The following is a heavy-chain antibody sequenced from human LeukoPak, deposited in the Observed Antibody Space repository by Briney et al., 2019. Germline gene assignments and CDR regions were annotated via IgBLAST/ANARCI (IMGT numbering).Heavy chain of an antibody. V-gene: IGHV4-39*01. Sequence: SETLSLTCTVSGGSISSSGYYWGWIRQPPGKGLEWIGSIYYSGSTYYNPSLKSRVTISEDTSKNQFSLELSSVTAADTAVYYCAVYCSSTSCYARRAFDIWGQGTTVTVSS. CDR3: AVYCSSTSCYARRAFDI. CDR1: GGSISSSGYY. D-gene: IGHD2-2*01. J-gene: IGHJ3*02. CDR2: IYYSGST.